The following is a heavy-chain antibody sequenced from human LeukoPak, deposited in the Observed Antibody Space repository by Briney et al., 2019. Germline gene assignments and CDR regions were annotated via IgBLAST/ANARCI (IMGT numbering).Heavy chain of an antibody. CDR3: ARDRDSNGWTVAFDF. V-gene: IGHV4-38-2*02. Sequence: SETLSLTCGVSGYSISSGYYWGWIRQPPGKGLEWIGSIYHSGSTYYNASLKSRVTISVDTSKNQFSLDLRSVTAADTAVYYCARDRDSNGWTVAFDFWGQGTMVTVSS. D-gene: IGHD6-19*01. CDR1: GYSISSGYY. J-gene: IGHJ3*01. CDR2: IYHSGST.